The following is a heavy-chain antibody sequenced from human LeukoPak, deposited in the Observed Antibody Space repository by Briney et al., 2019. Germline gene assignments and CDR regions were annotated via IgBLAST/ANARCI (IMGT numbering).Heavy chain of an antibody. D-gene: IGHD3-3*01. V-gene: IGHV3-9*01. Sequence: GGSLRLSCAASGFTFDDYAMHWVRQAPGKGLEWVSGISWNSGSIGYADSVKGRFTISRDNAKNSLYLQMNSLRSEDTAVYYCARGKGARGITIFGVVFLDYWGQGTLVTVSS. J-gene: IGHJ4*02. CDR1: GFTFDDYA. CDR2: ISWNSGSI. CDR3: ARGKGARGITIFGVVFLDY.